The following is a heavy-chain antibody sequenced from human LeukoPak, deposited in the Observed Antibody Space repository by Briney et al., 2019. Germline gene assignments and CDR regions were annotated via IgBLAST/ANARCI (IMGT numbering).Heavy chain of an antibody. CDR1: NGSMTSDSYY. CDR3: ARPWVVATWFDA. D-gene: IGHD2-15*01. CDR2: IFYSGKT. V-gene: IGHV4-39*02. J-gene: IGHJ5*02. Sequence: SETLSLTCSVSNGSMTSDSYYWAWVRQPPGKGLEWIGSIFYSGKTYYSASLKSRVTVSLDTSKKNFSLRLSSVTAADTAVYYCARPWVVATWFDAWGQGALVTVSS.